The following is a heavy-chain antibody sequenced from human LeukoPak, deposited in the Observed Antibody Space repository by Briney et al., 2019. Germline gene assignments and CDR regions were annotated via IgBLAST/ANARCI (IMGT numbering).Heavy chain of an antibody. J-gene: IGHJ6*02. V-gene: IGHV3-7*01. CDR1: GFTFDKSW. CDR2: INHEGGDI. CDR3: ATYINWVAGDV. Sequence: PGGSLRLSCAASGFTFDKSWMSWVRQAPGKGLEWVANINHEGGDIQYVDSVKGRFTISRENAKDSVYLQMNSLRAEDTAVYHCATYINWVAGDVWGQGTTVTVSS. D-gene: IGHD1-1*01.